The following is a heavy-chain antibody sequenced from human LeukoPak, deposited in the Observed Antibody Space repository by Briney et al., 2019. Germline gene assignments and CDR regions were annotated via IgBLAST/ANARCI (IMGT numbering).Heavy chain of an antibody. CDR1: GDSFNEYY. CDR3: ARDWELQSHFDY. V-gene: IGHV4-59*01. CDR2: IYHNGNS. J-gene: IGHJ4*02. D-gene: IGHD1-26*01. Sequence: SETLSLTCSVFGDSFNEYYWNWVRQPPGKGLQWIGYIYHNGNSNYNPSLTGRLTISVDTAKNQFSLKLTSVTAADTAVYYCARDWELQSHFDYWGQGALVTVSS.